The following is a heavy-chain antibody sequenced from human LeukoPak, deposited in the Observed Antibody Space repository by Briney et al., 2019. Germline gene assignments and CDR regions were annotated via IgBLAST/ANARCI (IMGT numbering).Heavy chain of an antibody. Sequence: PGGSLRLSCVASGFTFGSYWMGWVRQAPGKGLEWVGNIKQDGSETYYVDSVRGRFTISRDNAKNSLYLQMNSLRAEDTAVYYCATVKVWCIFDYWAQETLVPVSS. D-gene: IGHD2-8*01. CDR3: ATVKVWCIFDY. CDR1: GFTFGSYW. J-gene: IGHJ4*02. CDR2: IKQDGSET. V-gene: IGHV3-7*01.